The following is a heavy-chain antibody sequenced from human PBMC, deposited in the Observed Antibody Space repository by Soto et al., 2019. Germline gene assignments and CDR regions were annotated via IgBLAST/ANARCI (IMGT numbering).Heavy chain of an antibody. CDR1: GGSISSSSYY. V-gene: IGHV4-39*01. CDR3: ARPTAYDSSGYYY. CDR2: IYYSGST. D-gene: IGHD3-22*01. J-gene: IGHJ4*02. Sequence: SETLSLTCTVSGGSISSSSYYWGWIRQPPGKGLEWIGSIYYSGSTYYNPSLKSRVTISVDTSKNQFSLKLSSVTAADTAVYYCARPTAYDSSGYYYWGQGTLVTVSS.